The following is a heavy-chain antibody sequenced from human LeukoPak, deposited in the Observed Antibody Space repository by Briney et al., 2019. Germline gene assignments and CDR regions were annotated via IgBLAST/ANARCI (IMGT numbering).Heavy chain of an antibody. CDR3: AGDRMDYYGSGSKSYYYGMDV. D-gene: IGHD3-10*01. Sequence: GGSLRLSCAASGFTVSSNYMSWVRQAPGKGLEWVSVIYSGGSTYYADSVKGRFTIFRDNSKNTLYLQMNSLRAEDTAVYYCAGDRMDYYGSGSKSYYYGMDVWGQGTTVTVSS. CDR2: IYSGGST. CDR1: GFTVSSNY. V-gene: IGHV3-66*01. J-gene: IGHJ6*02.